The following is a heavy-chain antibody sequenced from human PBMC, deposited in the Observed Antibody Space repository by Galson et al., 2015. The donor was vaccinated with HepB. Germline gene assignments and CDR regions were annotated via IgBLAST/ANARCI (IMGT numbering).Heavy chain of an antibody. Sequence: SLRLSCAVSGFTFSSNGFHWVRQAPGKGLEWVAIISKRADNINYADSVKGRFTITRDISKNTLYLQMDSLRPEDTAVYYCAKDRGGSWALDYWGQGTLVTVSS. CDR2: ISKRADNI. D-gene: IGHD2-15*01. CDR3: AKDRGGSWALDY. CDR1: GFTFSSNG. V-gene: IGHV3-30*18. J-gene: IGHJ4*02.